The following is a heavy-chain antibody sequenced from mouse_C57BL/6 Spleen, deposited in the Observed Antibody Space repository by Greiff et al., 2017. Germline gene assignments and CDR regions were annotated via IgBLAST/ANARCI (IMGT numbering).Heavy chain of an antibody. CDR2: INPSSGYT. Sequence: VQLQQSGAELARPGASVKMSCKASGYTFTSYTMHWVKQRPGQGLEWIGYINPSSGYTKYNQKFKDKATLTADKSSSTAYMQLSSLTSEDSAVYYCARRIYYDYYFDYWGQGTTLTVSS. J-gene: IGHJ2*01. CDR1: GYTFTSYT. D-gene: IGHD2-4*01. V-gene: IGHV1-4*01. CDR3: ARRIYYDYYFDY.